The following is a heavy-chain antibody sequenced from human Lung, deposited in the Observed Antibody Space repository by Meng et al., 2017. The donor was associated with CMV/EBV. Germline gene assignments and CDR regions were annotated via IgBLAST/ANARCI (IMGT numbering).Heavy chain of an antibody. V-gene: IGHV4-39*07. Sequence: KSQRRGHRRGQPSETLSPSCSVSGGSISSISYYWGGIRQSPGKGLEWIGSIYFSGNTYYNPSLKSRVTMSVGTAQNKFSLTLRSVTAADTAVYYCVTETGYNYDNWGQGALVTVSS. D-gene: IGHD5-24*01. CDR2: IYFSGNT. CDR1: GGSISSISYY. J-gene: IGHJ4*02. CDR3: VTETGYNYDN.